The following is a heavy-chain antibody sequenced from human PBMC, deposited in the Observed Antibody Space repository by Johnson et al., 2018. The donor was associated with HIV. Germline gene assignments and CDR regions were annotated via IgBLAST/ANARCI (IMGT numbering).Heavy chain of an antibody. D-gene: IGHD6-13*01. CDR3: AKDNDVLQQLVVGSGDAFDI. Sequence: VQLVESGGGLVQPGRSLRLSCAASGFTFDDYAMHWVRQAPGKGLEWVSGISWNRGSIGYADSVKGRFTISRDNAKNSLYLQMNSLRAEDTALYYCAKDNDVLQQLVVGSGDAFDIWGQGTMVTVSS. CDR2: ISWNRGSI. J-gene: IGHJ3*02. CDR1: GFTFDDYA. V-gene: IGHV3-9*01.